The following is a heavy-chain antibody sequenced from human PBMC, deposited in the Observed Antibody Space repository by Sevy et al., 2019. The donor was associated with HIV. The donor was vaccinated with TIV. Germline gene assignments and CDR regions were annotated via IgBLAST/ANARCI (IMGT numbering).Heavy chain of an antibody. J-gene: IGHJ6*02. CDR1: GFTFRSYE. V-gene: IGHV3-48*03. CDR3: ARKVGYYYYYGMDV. CDR2: IYASGSPI. Sequence: GGSLRLSCEGSGFTFRSYEMNWVRQAPGKGLEWISYIYASGSPIYYSDSVRGRFTISRDDAKNSLNLQMDDLRVDDTATYYCARKVGYYYYYGMDVWGQGTTVTVSS.